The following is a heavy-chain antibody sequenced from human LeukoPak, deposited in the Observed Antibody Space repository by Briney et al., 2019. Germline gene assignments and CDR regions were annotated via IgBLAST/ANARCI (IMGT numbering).Heavy chain of an antibody. D-gene: IGHD4-17*01. J-gene: IGHJ4*02. CDR3: ARTHGDYGYYFDY. Sequence: GGSLRLSCAASGFTFSSYAMHWVRQAPGKGLEWVAVISYDGSNKYYADSVKGRFTISRDNAKNSLYLQMNSLRAEDTAVYYCARTHGDYGYYFDYWGQGTLVTVSS. CDR1: GFTFSSYA. V-gene: IGHV3-30-3*01. CDR2: ISYDGSNK.